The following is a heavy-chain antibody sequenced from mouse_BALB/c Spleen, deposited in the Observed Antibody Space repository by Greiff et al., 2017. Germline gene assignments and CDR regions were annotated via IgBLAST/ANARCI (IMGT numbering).Heavy chain of an antibody. J-gene: IGHJ3*01. CDR2: IDPANGNT. V-gene: IGHV14-3*02. D-gene: IGHD2-1*01. Sequence: VQLQQSGAELVKPGASVKLSCTASGFNIKDTYMYWVKQRPEQGLEWIGRIDPANGNTKYDPKFQGKATITADTSSNTAYLQLSSLTSEDTAVYYRARKGFGGNPFAYWGQGTLVTVSA. CDR3: ARKGFGGNPFAY. CDR1: GFNIKDTY.